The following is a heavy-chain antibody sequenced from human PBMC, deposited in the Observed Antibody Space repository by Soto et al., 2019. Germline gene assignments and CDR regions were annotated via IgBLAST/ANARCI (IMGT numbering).Heavy chain of an antibody. V-gene: IGHV3-30*18. CDR3: AKSVVPAAGMLFDFDY. CDR1: GFTFGSYG. Sequence: VGSLRLSCAASGFTFGSYGMHWVRQAPGKGLEWVGVISYDGSNKYYADSVKGRFTISRDKSKNTLYLQMNSLRAEDTAVYYCAKSVVPAAGMLFDFDYWGQGTLVTVSS. CDR2: ISYDGSNK. D-gene: IGHD2-2*01. J-gene: IGHJ4*02.